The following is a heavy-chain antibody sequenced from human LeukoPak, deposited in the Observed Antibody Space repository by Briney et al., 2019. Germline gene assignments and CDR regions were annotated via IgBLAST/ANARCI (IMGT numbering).Heavy chain of an antibody. J-gene: IGHJ4*02. Sequence: PGGSLRLSCAAAGFTFSSYAMSWVRQASGKGLEWVSAISGSGGSTYYADSVKGRFTISRDNSKNTLYLQMNSLRAEDTAVYYCAKDGGPITIFGVVIKGYFDYWGQGTLVTVSS. D-gene: IGHD3-3*01. CDR2: ISGSGGST. CDR3: AKDGGPITIFGVVIKGYFDY. V-gene: IGHV3-23*01. CDR1: GFTFSSYA.